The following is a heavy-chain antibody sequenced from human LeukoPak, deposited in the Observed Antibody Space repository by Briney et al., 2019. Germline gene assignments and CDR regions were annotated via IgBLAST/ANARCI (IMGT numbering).Heavy chain of an antibody. Sequence: SETLSLTCTVSGGSLNLYSWTWIRKPPGKGLEWIAEIGHGGSIYYHPSLKSRVTMSLHTSNNQFSLSLSSVSAADTAVYFCASRETFYFYYMDVWGNGTTVIVSS. CDR3: ASRETFYFYYMDV. D-gene: IGHD1-26*01. CDR1: GGSLNLYS. J-gene: IGHJ6*03. CDR2: IGHGGSI. V-gene: IGHV4-34*01.